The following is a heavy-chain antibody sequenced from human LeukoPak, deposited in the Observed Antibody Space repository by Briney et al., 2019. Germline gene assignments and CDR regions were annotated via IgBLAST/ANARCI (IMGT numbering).Heavy chain of an antibody. J-gene: IGHJ6*03. CDR3: ARGIRVAGKSFYYYYYYMDV. CDR1: GGSFSGYY. D-gene: IGHD6-19*01. V-gene: IGHV4-34*01. CDR2: INHSGST. Sequence: SETLSLTCAVYGGSFSGYYWSWLRQPPGKGLEWIGEINHSGSTNYNPSLKSRVTISVDTSKNQFSLKLSSVTAADTAVYYCARGIRVAGKSFYYYYYYMDVWGKGTTVTVSS.